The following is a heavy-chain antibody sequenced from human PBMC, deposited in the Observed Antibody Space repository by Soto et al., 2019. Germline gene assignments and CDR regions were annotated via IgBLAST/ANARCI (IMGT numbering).Heavy chain of an antibody. Sequence: SETLSLTCTVSGGSISSSSYYWGWIRQPPGKGLEWIGSIYYSGSTYYNPSLKSRVTISVDTSKNQFSLKLSSVTAADTAVYYCARPLWFGESDWWFDPWGQGTLVTVSS. CDR1: GGSISSSSYY. CDR2: IYYSGST. D-gene: IGHD3-10*01. V-gene: IGHV4-39*01. CDR3: ARPLWFGESDWWFDP. J-gene: IGHJ5*02.